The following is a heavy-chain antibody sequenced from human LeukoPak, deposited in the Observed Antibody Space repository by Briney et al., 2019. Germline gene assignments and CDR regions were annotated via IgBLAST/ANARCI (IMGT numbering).Heavy chain of an antibody. CDR1: GFTFSSYG. CDR3: AKVDSGSYAPFFDY. D-gene: IGHD3-10*01. V-gene: IGHV3-30*18. CDR2: ISYDGSNK. J-gene: IGHJ4*02. Sequence: GRSLRLSCAASGFTFSSYGMHWVRQAPGKGLEWVAVISYDGSNKYYADSVKGRFTISRDNSKNTLYLQINSLRAEDTAVYYCAKVDSGSYAPFFDYWGQGTLVTVSS.